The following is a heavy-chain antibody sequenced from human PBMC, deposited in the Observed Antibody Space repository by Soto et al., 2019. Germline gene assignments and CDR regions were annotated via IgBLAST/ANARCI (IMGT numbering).Heavy chain of an antibody. CDR3: AKSVVSPPYYYYGMDV. D-gene: IGHD2-2*01. CDR2: ISGSGGST. Sequence: EVQLLESGGGFVQPGGSLRLSCAASGFTFSSYAMSWVRQAPGKGLEWVSGISGSGGSTYYADSVKGRFTISRDNSKNTLYLQVNSLRTEDTAVYYCAKSVVSPPYYYYGMDVWGQGTTVTVSS. J-gene: IGHJ6*02. V-gene: IGHV3-23*01. CDR1: GFTFSSYA.